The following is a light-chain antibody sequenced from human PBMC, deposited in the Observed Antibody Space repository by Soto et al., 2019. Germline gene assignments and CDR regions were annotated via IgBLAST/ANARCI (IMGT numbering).Light chain of an antibody. CDR2: GAS. CDR1: QGINRK. Sequence: EIVMTPSPATLSVSSGERVTFSCRASQGINRKLAWYQHKAGQAPRLLISGASTGATGIPARFSGSGSGTEFTLTINSLQSEDSAVYYCQQYHTWPVTFGGGTKVDIK. CDR3: QQYHTWPVT. V-gene: IGKV3-15*01. J-gene: IGKJ4*01.